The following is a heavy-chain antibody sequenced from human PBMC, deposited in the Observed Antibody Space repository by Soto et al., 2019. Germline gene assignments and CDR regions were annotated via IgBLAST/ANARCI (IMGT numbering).Heavy chain of an antibody. J-gene: IGHJ5*02. CDR3: EREPDSSENWFDP. Sequence: XATLSLTCAVSSYSISSGYYWGWIRQPPGKGLKWIGSIYHSGSTYYNPSLKSRVTISVDTSKNQFSLKLSSVTAADTALYYCEREPDSSENWFDPWGQGTLVTVSS. D-gene: IGHD3-22*01. CDR1: SYSISSGYY. V-gene: IGHV4-38-2*02. CDR2: IYHSGST.